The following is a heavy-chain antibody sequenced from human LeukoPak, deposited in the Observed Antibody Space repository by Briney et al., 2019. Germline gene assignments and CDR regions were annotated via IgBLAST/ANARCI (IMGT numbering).Heavy chain of an antibody. CDR1: GGSISSSSYY. J-gene: IGHJ4*02. D-gene: IGHD6-13*01. CDR2: IYYSGST. V-gene: IGHV4-39*07. Sequence: SETLSLTCTVSGGSISSSSYYWGWIRQPPGKGLEWIGSIYYSGSTYYNPSLKSRVTISVDTSKNQFSLKLSSVTAADTAVYYCGGVGQQLVIDYWGQGTLVTVSS. CDR3: GGVGQQLVIDY.